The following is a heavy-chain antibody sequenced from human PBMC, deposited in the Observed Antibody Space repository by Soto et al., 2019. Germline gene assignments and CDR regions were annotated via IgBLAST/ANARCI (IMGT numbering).Heavy chain of an antibody. Sequence: EVQLVESGGGLVKPGGSLGLSCAASGFTFSSYRITWVRRAPGKGLEWVSSISSSSGYIYYADSVKGRFTISRDNAKNSLYLQMNSLRAEDTAVYYCARDMCSSTSCYAEAFDIWGQGTMVTVSS. CDR1: GFTFSSYR. CDR3: ARDMCSSTSCYAEAFDI. J-gene: IGHJ3*02. D-gene: IGHD2-2*01. CDR2: ISSSSGYI. V-gene: IGHV3-21*01.